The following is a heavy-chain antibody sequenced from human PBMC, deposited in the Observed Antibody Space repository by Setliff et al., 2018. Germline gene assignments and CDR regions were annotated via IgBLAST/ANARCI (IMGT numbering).Heavy chain of an antibody. CDR2: ISTDGSSI. D-gene: IGHD1-26*01. CDR1: GFTFSTYW. Sequence: PGGSLRLSCVTSGFTFSTYWMHWVRQAPGQGLVWVARISTDGSSITYADSVKGRFTISRGNARNTLYLQMNSLTAEDTAVYYCARVGSKPQLGWFDPWGQGTLVTVSS. CDR3: ARVGSKPQLGWFDP. V-gene: IGHV3-74*03. J-gene: IGHJ5*02.